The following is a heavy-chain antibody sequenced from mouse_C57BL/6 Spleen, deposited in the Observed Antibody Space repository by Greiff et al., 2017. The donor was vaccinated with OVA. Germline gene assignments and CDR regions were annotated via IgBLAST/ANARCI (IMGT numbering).Heavy chain of an antibody. D-gene: IGHD1-1*01. CDR2: IDPEDGET. Sequence: EVQLQQSGAELVKPGASVKLSCTASGFNIKDYYMHWVKQRTEQGLEWIGRIDPEDGETKYDPKFQGKATITADTSSNTAYLQLSSLTSEDTAVYYCARYPPERSTPYAMDYWGQGTSVTVSS. CDR3: ARYPPERSTPYAMDY. V-gene: IGHV14-2*01. CDR1: GFNIKDYY. J-gene: IGHJ4*01.